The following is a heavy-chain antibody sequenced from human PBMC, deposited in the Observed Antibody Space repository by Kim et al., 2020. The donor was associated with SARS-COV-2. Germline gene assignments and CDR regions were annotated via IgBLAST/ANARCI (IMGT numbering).Heavy chain of an antibody. CDR2: ISSSSSYI. J-gene: IGHJ4*02. CDR1: GFTFSSYS. D-gene: IGHD3-22*01. Sequence: GGSLRLSCAASGFTFSSYSMNWVRQAPGKGLEWVSSISSSSSYIYYADSVKGRFTISRDNAKNSLYLQMNSLRAEDTAVYYCAREPMGSSGAKDYWGQGTLVTVSS. CDR3: AREPMGSSGAKDY. V-gene: IGHV3-21*01.